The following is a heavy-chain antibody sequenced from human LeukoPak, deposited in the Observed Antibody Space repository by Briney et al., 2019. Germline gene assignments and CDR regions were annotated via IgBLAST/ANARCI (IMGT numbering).Heavy chain of an antibody. CDR1: GFTVSSNY. D-gene: IGHD4/OR15-4a*01. V-gene: IGHV3-66*02. CDR3: ARDRASLFRGYYYMDV. J-gene: IGHJ6*03. Sequence: GGSLRLSCAASGFTVSSNYMSWVRQAPGKGLEWVSVIYSGGSTYYADSVKGRFTISRDNSKNTLYLQMNSLSAEDTAVYYCARDRASLFRGYYYMDVWGKGTTVTVSS. CDR2: IYSGGST.